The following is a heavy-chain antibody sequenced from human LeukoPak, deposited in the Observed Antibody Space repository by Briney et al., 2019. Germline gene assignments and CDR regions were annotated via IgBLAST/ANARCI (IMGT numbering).Heavy chain of an antibody. CDR1: GGSISSGSYY. CDR2: IYTSGST. Sequence: SETLSLTCTVSGGSISSGSYYWSWIRQPAGKGLEWIGRIYTSGSTNYNPSLKSRVTISVDTSKNQFSLKLSSVTAADTAVYYCARRGYSYGVYYYMDVWGKGTTVTVSS. D-gene: IGHD5-18*01. V-gene: IGHV4-61*02. J-gene: IGHJ6*03. CDR3: ARRGYSYGVYYYMDV.